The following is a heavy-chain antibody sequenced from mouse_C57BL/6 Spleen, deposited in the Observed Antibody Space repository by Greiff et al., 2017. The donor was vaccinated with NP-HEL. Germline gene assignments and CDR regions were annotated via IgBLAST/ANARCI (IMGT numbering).Heavy chain of an antibody. V-gene: IGHV1-64*01. J-gene: IGHJ1*03. CDR1: GYTFTSYW. D-gene: IGHD3-1*01. CDR3: ARLGPSAYFDV. Sequence: QVQLQQPGAELVKPGASVKLSCKASGYTFTSYWMHWVKQRPGQGLEWIGMIHPNSGSTNYNEKFKSKATLTVDKSSSTAYMQLSSLTSEDSAGYYCARLGPSAYFDVWGTGTTVTVSS. CDR2: IHPNSGST.